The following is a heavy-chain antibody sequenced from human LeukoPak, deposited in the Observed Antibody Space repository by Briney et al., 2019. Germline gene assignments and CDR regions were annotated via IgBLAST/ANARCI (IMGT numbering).Heavy chain of an antibody. CDR3: ARDGGQQLVLQDAFDI. Sequence: DGSSTSYADSVKGRFTISRDNAKNTLYLQMNSLRAEDTAVYYCARDGGQQLVLQDAFDIWGQGTMVTVSS. D-gene: IGHD6-13*01. V-gene: IGHV3-74*01. CDR2: DGSST. J-gene: IGHJ3*02.